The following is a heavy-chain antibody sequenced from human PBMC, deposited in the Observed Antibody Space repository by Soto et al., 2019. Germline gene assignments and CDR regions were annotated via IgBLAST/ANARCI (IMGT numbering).Heavy chain of an antibody. V-gene: IGHV4-4*02. J-gene: IGHJ4*02. Sequence: SETLSLTCAVSCGSISSSNCLSFFLQPPGKGLEWIGEIYHSGSTNYNPSLKSRVTISVDKSKNQFSLKLSSVTAADTAVYYCARDQRAYYDFWSGSPHGYWGQGTLVTVSS. D-gene: IGHD3-3*01. CDR1: CGSISSSNC. CDR3: ARDQRAYYDFWSGSPHGY. CDR2: IYHSGST.